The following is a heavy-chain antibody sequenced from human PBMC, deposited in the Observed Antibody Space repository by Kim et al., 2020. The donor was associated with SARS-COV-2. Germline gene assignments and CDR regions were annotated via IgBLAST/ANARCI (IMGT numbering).Heavy chain of an antibody. V-gene: IGHV3-30*04. CDR3: ARDGGEQWLAYYYYGMDV. J-gene: IGHJ6*02. D-gene: IGHD6-19*01. CDR2: ISYDGSNK. CDR1: GFTFSSNA. Sequence: GGSLRLSCAASGFTFSSNAMHWVRQAPGKGLEWVAVISYDGSNKYYADSAKGRFTISRDNSKNTLYLQMNSLRAEDTAVYYCARDGGEQWLAYYYYGMDVWGQGTTVTVSS.